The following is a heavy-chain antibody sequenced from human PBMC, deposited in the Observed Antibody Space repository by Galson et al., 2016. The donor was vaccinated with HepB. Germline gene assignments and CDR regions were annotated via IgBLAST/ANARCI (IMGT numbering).Heavy chain of an antibody. J-gene: IGHJ3*02. Sequence: SLRLSCAASGFTFDDYAMHWVRQAPGKGLEWVSLISWDGGSTYYADSVKGRFTISRDNSKNSLYLQMNSLRAEDTALYYCARDSWDIVVVSPAMFTFDIWGQGTMVTVSS. CDR2: ISWDGGST. D-gene: IGHD2-2*01. V-gene: IGHV3-43D*03. CDR3: ARDSWDIVVVSPAMFTFDI. CDR1: GFTFDDYA.